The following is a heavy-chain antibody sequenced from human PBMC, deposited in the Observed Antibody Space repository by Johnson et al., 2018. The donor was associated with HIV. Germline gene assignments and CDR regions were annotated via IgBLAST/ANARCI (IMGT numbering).Heavy chain of an antibody. CDR1: GFTFSTYA. CDR2: ISYDGSNE. D-gene: IGHD3-16*01. V-gene: IGHV3-30*04. Sequence: QVKLVESGGGVVQPGRSLRLSCAASGFTFSTYAMHWVRQAPGKGLEWVAVISYDGSNEYHADSVKGRFTISRDNAKNSVFLQMNSLRAEDTAVYYCSTSYATGAFDIWGQGTMVTVSS. J-gene: IGHJ3*02. CDR3: STSYATGAFDI.